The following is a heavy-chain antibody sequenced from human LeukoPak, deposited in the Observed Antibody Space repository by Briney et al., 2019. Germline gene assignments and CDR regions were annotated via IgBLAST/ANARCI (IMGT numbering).Heavy chain of an antibody. CDR1: GFTFSNYA. CDR3: ARSRRDNYYYYYGMDV. J-gene: IGHJ6*02. Sequence: PGRSLRLSCAASGFTFSNYAMHWVRQAPGKGLEWVAVISDDGSNKYYGDSVKGRFTISRDNARNSLYLQMNSLRAEDTAVYYCARSRRDNYYYYYGMDVWGQGTTVTVSS. CDR2: ISDDGSNK. D-gene: IGHD5-24*01. V-gene: IGHV3-30*03.